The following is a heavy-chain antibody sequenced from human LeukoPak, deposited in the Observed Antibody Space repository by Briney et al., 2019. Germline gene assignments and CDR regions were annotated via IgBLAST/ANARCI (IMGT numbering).Heavy chain of an antibody. CDR3: ARDDYYGSGSHDY. D-gene: IGHD3-10*01. J-gene: IGHJ4*02. CDR1: GFTFGDYA. Sequence: GGSLRLSCTASGFTFGDYAMSWFRQAPGKGLVWVSRISGDGSNTNYADSVKGRFTISRDDAKNSLYLQMNSLRAEDTALYYCARDDYYGSGSHDYWGQGTLVTVSS. CDR2: ISGDGSNT. V-gene: IGHV3-20*04.